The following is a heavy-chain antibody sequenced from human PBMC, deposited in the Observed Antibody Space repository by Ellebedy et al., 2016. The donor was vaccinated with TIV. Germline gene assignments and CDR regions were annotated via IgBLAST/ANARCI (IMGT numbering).Heavy chain of an antibody. J-gene: IGHJ6*02. V-gene: IGHV3-30*18. CDR2: IPYDESDK. Sequence: GGSLRLXXAASGSTFSSYGMHWVRQAPGKGLEWVAVIPYDESDKYYADSVKGRFTISRDNSKNTLYLQMNSLRAEDTAVYYCAKARAAAYYYYYGMDVWGQGTTVTVSS. CDR1: GSTFSSYG. D-gene: IGHD2-2*01. CDR3: AKARAAAYYYYYGMDV.